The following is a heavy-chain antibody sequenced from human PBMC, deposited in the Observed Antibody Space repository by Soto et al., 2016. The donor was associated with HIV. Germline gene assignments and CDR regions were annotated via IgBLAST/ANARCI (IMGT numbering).Heavy chain of an antibody. J-gene: IGHJ6*03. CDR1: GFTFSSYA. CDR2: ISGSGGSA. CDR3: AKFVRGYDMGYYYYYMDV. D-gene: IGHD5-12*01. Sequence: EVQLLESGGGLVQPGGSLRLSCAASGFTFSSYAMSWVRQAPGKGLEWVSAISGSGGSAYYADSVKGRFTISRDNSKNTLYLQMNSLRAEDTAVYYCAKFVRGYDMGYYYYYMDVRGKGTTVTVSS. V-gene: IGHV3-23*01.